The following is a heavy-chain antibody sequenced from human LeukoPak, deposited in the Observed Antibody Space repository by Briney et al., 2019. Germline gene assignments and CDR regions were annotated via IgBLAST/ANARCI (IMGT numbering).Heavy chain of an antibody. CDR2: IIPILGIT. J-gene: IGHJ6*02. Sequence: GASVKVSCKTSGGTFSRDAVSWMRQAPGQGFEWMGRIIPILGITNYAQRSKGRLTITADKSTASMELRSLRSEDTAIYYCARDRITQDGYHYYGMAVWGQGTTVTVSS. D-gene: IGHD1-14*01. V-gene: IGHV1-69*04. CDR1: GGTFSRDA. CDR3: ARDRITQDGYHYYGMAV.